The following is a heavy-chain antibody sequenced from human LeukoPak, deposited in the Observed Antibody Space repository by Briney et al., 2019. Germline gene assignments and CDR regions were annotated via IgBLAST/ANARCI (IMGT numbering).Heavy chain of an antibody. D-gene: IGHD6-6*01. V-gene: IGHV4-34*01. Sequence: SETLSLTCAVYDGSFTDYHWTWIRQPPGKGLEWIGEINHSGSTRYSPSLKSRVTISVDTPKNQFSLKLSPVTAADTAVYYCARATEGYSSSVVYMDVWGKGTTVTVSS. CDR3: ARATEGYSSSVVYMDV. J-gene: IGHJ6*03. CDR2: INHSGST. CDR1: DGSFTDYH.